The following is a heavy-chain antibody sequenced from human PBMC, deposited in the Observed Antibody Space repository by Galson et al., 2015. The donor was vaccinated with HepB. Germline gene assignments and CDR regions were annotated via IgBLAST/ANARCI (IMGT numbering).Heavy chain of an antibody. CDR2: ISSYNGDT. Sequence: SVKVSCKASGYTFTDYGLNWVRQAPGQGLEWMGWISSYNGDTDYAQNFQNRVTMTTDTSTNTAYMAVRSLTSADTAVYYCARPGGVSSYYYYGMDVWGQGTTVTVSS. V-gene: IGHV1-18*04. J-gene: IGHJ6*02. CDR3: ARPGGVSSYYYYGMDV. D-gene: IGHD3-10*01. CDR1: GYTFTDYG.